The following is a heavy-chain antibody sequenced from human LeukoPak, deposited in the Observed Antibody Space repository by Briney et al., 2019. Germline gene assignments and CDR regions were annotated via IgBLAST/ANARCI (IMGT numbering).Heavy chain of an antibody. CDR1: GFTFSSYS. D-gene: IGHD6-6*01. V-gene: IGHV3-21*01. CDR3: ARDEYSSSSYFDY. Sequence: GSLRLSCAASGFTFSSYSMNWVRQAPGKGLEWVSSISSSSSYIYYADSVKGRFTISRDNAKNSLYLQMNSLRAEDTAVYYCARDEYSSSSYFDYWGQGTLVTVSS. CDR2: ISSSSSYI. J-gene: IGHJ4*02.